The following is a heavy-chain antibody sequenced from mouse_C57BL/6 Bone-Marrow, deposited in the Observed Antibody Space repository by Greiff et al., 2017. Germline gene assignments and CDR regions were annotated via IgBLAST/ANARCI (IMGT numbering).Heavy chain of an antibody. CDR2: IDPSDSYT. Sequence: QVQLQQPGAELVMPGASVKLSCKASGYTFTSYWMHWVKQRPGQGLEWIGEIDPSDSYTNYNQKFKGKSTLTVDKSSSTAYMQLSSLTSEDSAVYYCARSGYGNYAFDYWGQGTTLTVSS. D-gene: IGHD2-1*01. CDR3: ARSGYGNYAFDY. J-gene: IGHJ2*01. CDR1: GYTFTSYW. V-gene: IGHV1-69*01.